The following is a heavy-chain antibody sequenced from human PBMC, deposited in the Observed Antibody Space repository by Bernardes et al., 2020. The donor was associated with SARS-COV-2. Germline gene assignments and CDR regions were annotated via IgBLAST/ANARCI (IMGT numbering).Heavy chain of an antibody. CDR2: IVGSVDTT. J-gene: IGHJ4*02. CDR1: GFSFSIYA. D-gene: IGHD6-19*01. V-gene: IGHV3-23*01. Sequence: GGSLRLSCAASGFSFSIYAMTWVRQAPGKGLEWVSYIVGSVDTTHYADSVRGRFTISRDNSKNTLFLQMNSLRAEDTAVYYCAKPVQWIVGLEYWGPGTLVTVSS. CDR3: AKPVQWIVGLEY.